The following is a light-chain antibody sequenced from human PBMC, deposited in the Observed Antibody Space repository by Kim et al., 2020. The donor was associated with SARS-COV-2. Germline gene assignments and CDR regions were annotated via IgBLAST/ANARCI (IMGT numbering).Light chain of an antibody. CDR1: QSVSDNY. J-gene: IGKJ2*02. CDR3: QQYDTSPSCT. CDR2: GAS. Sequence: EIVLTQSPGTLSLSPRERATLSCRASQSVSDNYLAWYQQKPGQAPRLLIFGASNRATGIPDRFSGSGSGTDFTLTISRLESEDFAVYYCQQYDTSPSCTFGQETRLEI. V-gene: IGKV3-20*01.